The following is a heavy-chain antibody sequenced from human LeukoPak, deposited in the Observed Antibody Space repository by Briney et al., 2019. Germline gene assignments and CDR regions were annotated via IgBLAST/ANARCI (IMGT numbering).Heavy chain of an antibody. CDR2: IYYSGGT. J-gene: IGHJ4*02. V-gene: IGHV4-59*01. Sequence: SETLSLTCTVSSGAISSYYWSWLRQPPGKGLEWIGYIYYSGGTKYNPSLMSRATISVDRAQSQFSLSLTSVTAADTAVYYCARDGLYDSNGYYMDSWGQGTLVIVSS. D-gene: IGHD3-22*01. CDR3: ARDGLYDSNGYYMDS. CDR1: SGAISSYY.